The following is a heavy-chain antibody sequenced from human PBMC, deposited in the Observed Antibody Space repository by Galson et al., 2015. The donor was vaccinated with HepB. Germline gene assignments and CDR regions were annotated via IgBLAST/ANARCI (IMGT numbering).Heavy chain of an antibody. CDR2: TYYRSKWYN. V-gene: IGHV6-1*01. Sequence: CAISGDSVSSNSAAWNWIRQSPSRGLEWLGRTYYRSKWYNDYAVSVKSRITINPDTSKNQFSLQLNSVTPGDTAVYYCARAYYYDSSGYSYWFDPWGQGTLVTVSS. J-gene: IGHJ5*02. D-gene: IGHD3-22*01. CDR1: GDSVSSNSAA. CDR3: ARAYYYDSSGYSYWFDP.